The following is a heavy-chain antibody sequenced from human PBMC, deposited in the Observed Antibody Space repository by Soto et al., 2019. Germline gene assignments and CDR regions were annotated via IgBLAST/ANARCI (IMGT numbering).Heavy chain of an antibody. CDR1: GFSFSNYG. CDR3: VQRGRYNY. J-gene: IGHJ4*02. D-gene: IGHD5-18*01. Sequence: EVPLLESGGGLVQPGGSLSLSCVGSGFSFSNYGMSWVRQAPGKGLEWVASFGGSTGSTTYYADSVKGRFTISRDNSKNTLYLQMSSRRAEDTAVYYCVQRGRYNYGGQGALVTVSS. CDR2: FGGSTGSTT. V-gene: IGHV3-23*01.